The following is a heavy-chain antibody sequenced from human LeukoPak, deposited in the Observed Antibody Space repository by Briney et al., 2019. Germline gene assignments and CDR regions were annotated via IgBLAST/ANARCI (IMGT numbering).Heavy chain of an antibody. CDR2: ISANNGET. D-gene: IGHD2-2*01. Sequence: ASVMVSCKASGYTSTNYGISWVRQAPGQGLEWMAWISANNGETRYAQNLQGRVTMTTDTSTSTAYMELRSLRSDDTAVYYCARVPPSAHQMLSSDYWGQGTQVTVSS. CDR3: ARVPPSAHQMLSSDY. J-gene: IGHJ4*02. V-gene: IGHV1-18*04. CDR1: GYTSTNYG.